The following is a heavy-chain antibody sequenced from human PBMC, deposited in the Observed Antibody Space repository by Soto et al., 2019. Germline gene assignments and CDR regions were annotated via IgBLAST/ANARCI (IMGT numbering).Heavy chain of an antibody. V-gene: IGHV4-59*01. CDR3: ARAGGYETYDY. CDR2: IYYSGST. Sequence: SETLSLTCTVSGGSISSYYWSWIRQPPGKGLEWIGYIYYSGSTNYNPSLKSRVTISVDTSKNQFSLKLSSVTAADTAVYYCARAGGYETYDYWGQGTLVTVSS. D-gene: IGHD5-12*01. J-gene: IGHJ4*02. CDR1: GGSISSYY.